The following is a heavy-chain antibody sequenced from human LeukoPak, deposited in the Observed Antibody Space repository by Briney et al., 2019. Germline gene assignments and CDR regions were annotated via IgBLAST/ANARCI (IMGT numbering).Heavy chain of an antibody. Sequence: SETLSLTCTVSGGSLSGFYWSWIRQTPGKGLEWIGYISHSGSATHNPSLKSRVAIFVQTPKNQLSLTLSSVTDADTAVYYCASSIVVVPAPDYYYYYMDVWGKGTTVTVSS. CDR2: ISHSGSA. V-gene: IGHV4-59*01. J-gene: IGHJ6*03. CDR3: ASSIVVVPAPDYYYYYMDV. CDR1: GGSLSGFY. D-gene: IGHD2-2*01.